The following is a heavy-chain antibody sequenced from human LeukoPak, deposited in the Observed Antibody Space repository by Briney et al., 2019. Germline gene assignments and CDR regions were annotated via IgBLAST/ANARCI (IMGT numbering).Heavy chain of an antibody. Sequence: ASVKVSCKASGYTFTSYDINWVRQATGQGLEWMGWMNPNGGNTGYAQKFQGRVTMTRNTSISTAYMELSSLRSEDTAVYYCARGRRYYYGSGSYRGNWFDPWGQGTLVTVSS. CDR1: GYTFTSYD. V-gene: IGHV1-8*01. D-gene: IGHD3-10*01. CDR2: MNPNGGNT. CDR3: ARGRRYYYGSGSYRGNWFDP. J-gene: IGHJ5*02.